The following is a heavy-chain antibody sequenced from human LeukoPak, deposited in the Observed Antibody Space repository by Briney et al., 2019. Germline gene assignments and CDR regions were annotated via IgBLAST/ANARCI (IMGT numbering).Heavy chain of an antibody. CDR2: INPNSGGT. J-gene: IGHJ3*02. CDR3: ARDYGDYLPGDDAFDI. V-gene: IGHV1-2*02. CDR1: GYTFTGYY. D-gene: IGHD4-17*01. Sequence: GASVKVSCKASGYTFTGYYMHWVRQAPGQRLEEMGWINPNSGGTNYAQKFQGRITMTRDTYISTAYMELSRLRSDDTAVYYCARDYGDYLPGDDAFDIWGQRTMVTVSS.